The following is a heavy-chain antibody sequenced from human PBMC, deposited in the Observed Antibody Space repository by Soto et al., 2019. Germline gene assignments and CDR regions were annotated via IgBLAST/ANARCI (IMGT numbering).Heavy chain of an antibody. CDR1: GFTFSIYT. CDR3: AREAHFYFQSDVYDF. Sequence: EVQLVESGGGLVKPGGSLRLSCAASGFTFSIYTMAWVRQAPGKGLEWVSSIDSSGHSIYYADSVKGRFTISRANAENSVYLIMNSLRAEDTAAVYCAREAHFYFQSDVYDFCGQWTMGTVSS. D-gene: IGHD1-26*01. J-gene: IGHJ3*01. CDR2: IDSSGHSI. V-gene: IGHV3-21*06.